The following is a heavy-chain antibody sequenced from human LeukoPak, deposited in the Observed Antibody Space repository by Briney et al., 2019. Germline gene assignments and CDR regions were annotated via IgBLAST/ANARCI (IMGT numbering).Heavy chain of an antibody. V-gene: IGHV3-48*01. CDR2: ISGTGNTI. D-gene: IGHD5-12*01. CDR1: GFTLSDYN. CDR3: AKDIVATIISYDDAFDI. Sequence: PGGSLRLSCAASGFTLSDYNMHWVRQVPGKGLEWISYISGTGNTIYYADSVKGRFTISRDNAKNSLFLQMNSLRVEDTAVYYCAKDIVATIISYDDAFDIWGQGTMVTVSS. J-gene: IGHJ3*02.